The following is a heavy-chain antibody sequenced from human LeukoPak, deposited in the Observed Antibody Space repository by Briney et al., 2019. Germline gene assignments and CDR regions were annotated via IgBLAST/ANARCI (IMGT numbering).Heavy chain of an antibody. CDR2: IYYSGST. V-gene: IGHV4-39*01. CDR1: GGSISSSSYY. J-gene: IGHJ5*02. CDR3: ARRPKTYYDSSGYYH. D-gene: IGHD3-22*01. Sequence: SETLSLTCTVSGGSISSSSYYWGWIRQPPGKGLEWIGSIYYSGSTYYNPSLKSRVTISVDTSKNQFSLKLSSVTAADTAVYYCARRPKTYYDSSGYYHWGQGTLVTVSS.